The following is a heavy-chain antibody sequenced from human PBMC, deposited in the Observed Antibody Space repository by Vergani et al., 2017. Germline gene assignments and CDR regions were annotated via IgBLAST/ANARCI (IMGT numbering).Heavy chain of an antibody. CDR3: ARAEQLVLDY. Sequence: QVQLVESGGGVVQPGRSLRLSCAASGFTFSSYAMHWFRQAPGKGLEWVAVISYDGSNKYYADSVKGRFTISRDNSKNTLYLQVNSLRAEDTAVYYCARAEQLVLDYWGQGTLVTVSA. CDR1: GFTFSSYA. CDR2: ISYDGSNK. V-gene: IGHV3-30-3*01. J-gene: IGHJ4*02. D-gene: IGHD6-13*01.